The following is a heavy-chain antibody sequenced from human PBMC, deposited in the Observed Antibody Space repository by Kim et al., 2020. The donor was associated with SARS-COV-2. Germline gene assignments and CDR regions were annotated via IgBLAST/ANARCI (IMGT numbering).Heavy chain of an antibody. D-gene: IGHD6-19*01. Sequence: DNAVSVKSRITTTPDTSKNQFSLQLNSVTPEDTAVYYCARGYSSGWFGGYWGQGTLVTVSS. J-gene: IGHJ4*02. V-gene: IGHV6-1*01. CDR3: ARGYSSGWFGGY.